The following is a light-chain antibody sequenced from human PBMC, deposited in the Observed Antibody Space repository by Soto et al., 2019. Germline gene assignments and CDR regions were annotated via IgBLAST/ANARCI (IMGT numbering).Light chain of an antibody. V-gene: IGLV2-8*01. CDR2: EVV. CDR1: KSDIGVYDF. Sequence: QSALTQPPSASGSPGQSVTISCTGTKSDIGVYDFVSWYQHHPGKAPRLIIYEVVQRPSGVPDRFSGSKSGNTASLTVSGLQAADEADYHCSSHTSSSTRLLFGGGTKLTVL. CDR3: SSHTSSSTRLL. J-gene: IGLJ2*01.